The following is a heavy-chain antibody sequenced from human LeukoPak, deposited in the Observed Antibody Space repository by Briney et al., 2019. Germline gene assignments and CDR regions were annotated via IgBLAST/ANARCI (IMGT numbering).Heavy chain of an antibody. J-gene: IGHJ4*02. V-gene: IGHV4-39*01. Sequence: SETLSLTCTVSGGSISSSSYYWGWIRQPPGKRLEWIGSIYYSGSTYYNPSLKSRVTISVDTSKNQFSLKLSSVTAADTAVYFCTRHYDFWSGYPYFDYWGLGTLVTVSS. CDR2: IYYSGST. CDR1: GGSISSSSYY. D-gene: IGHD3-3*01. CDR3: TRHYDFWSGYPYFDY.